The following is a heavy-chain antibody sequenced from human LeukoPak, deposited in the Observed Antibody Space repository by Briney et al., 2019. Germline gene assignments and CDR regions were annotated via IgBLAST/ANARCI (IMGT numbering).Heavy chain of an antibody. Sequence: GGSLRLSCAASGFTFSSYAMRWVRQAPGKGLECVSTISGSGGSTYYADSVKGRFTISRDNSKNTLYLQMNSLRAEDTAAYYCAKLWDSGTYFYFDYWGQGTLVTVSS. CDR1: GFTFSSYA. D-gene: IGHD1-26*01. CDR3: AKLWDSGTYFYFDY. V-gene: IGHV3-23*01. CDR2: ISGSGGST. J-gene: IGHJ4*02.